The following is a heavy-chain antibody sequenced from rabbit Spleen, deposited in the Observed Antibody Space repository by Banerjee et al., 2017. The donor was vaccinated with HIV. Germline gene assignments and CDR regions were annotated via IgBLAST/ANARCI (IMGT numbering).Heavy chain of an antibody. V-gene: IGHV1S45*01. CDR3: ARGTNSNGDGYDL. J-gene: IGHJ6*01. D-gene: IGHD6-1*01. CDR2: IRINSGST. Sequence: QEQLVESGGGLVQPEGSLTLTCTTSGFSFSSSYWICWVRQAPGKGLEWIACIRINSGSTYYASWVNGRFTISETSSTVDLKMTSLTAADTATYFCARGTNSNGDGYDLWGPGTLVTVS. CDR1: GFSFSSSYW.